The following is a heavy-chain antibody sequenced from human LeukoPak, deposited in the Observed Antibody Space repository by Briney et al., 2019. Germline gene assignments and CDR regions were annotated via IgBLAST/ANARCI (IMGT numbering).Heavy chain of an antibody. CDR3: AGISSGWYKVY. D-gene: IGHD6-19*01. V-gene: IGHV4-61*02. Sequence: SETLSLTCTVSGSSISSGSYYWSWIRQPAGKGLEWIGRIYTSGSTNYNPSLKSRVTISVDTSKNQFSLKLSSVTAADTAVYYCAGISSGWYKVYWGQGTLVTVSS. J-gene: IGHJ4*02. CDR1: GSSISSGSYY. CDR2: IYTSGST.